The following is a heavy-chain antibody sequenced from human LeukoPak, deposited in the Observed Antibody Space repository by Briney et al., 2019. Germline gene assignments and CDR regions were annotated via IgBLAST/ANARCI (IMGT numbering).Heavy chain of an antibody. CDR3: AKVLDSSRYWYFDL. D-gene: IGHD6-6*01. Sequence: PGGPLRLSCAASGFTFSSYAMSWVRQAPGKGLEWVSAISGSGAYTYHEDSVKGRFTISRDNSKNTLYLQMNSLRAEDTAVYYCAKVLDSSRYWYFDLWGRGTLVTVSS. CDR1: GFTFSSYA. V-gene: IGHV3-23*01. J-gene: IGHJ2*01. CDR2: ISGSGAYT.